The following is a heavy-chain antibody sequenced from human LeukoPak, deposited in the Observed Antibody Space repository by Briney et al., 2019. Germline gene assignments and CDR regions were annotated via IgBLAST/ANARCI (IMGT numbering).Heavy chain of an antibody. CDR1: GFTFSSYW. D-gene: IGHD6-13*01. Sequence: GGSLRLSCAASGFTFSSYWMSWVRQAPGKGLEWVANIKQDGSEKYYADSVKGRITISRDNSKNTLHLQMNSLRTEDTAVYYCARVKGGIAAAGNYFDYWGQGTLVTVSS. CDR2: IKQDGSEK. CDR3: ARVKGGIAAAGNYFDY. J-gene: IGHJ4*02. V-gene: IGHV3-7*01.